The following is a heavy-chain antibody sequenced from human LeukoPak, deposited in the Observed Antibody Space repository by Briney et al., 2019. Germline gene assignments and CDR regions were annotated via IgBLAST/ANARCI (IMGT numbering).Heavy chain of an antibody. D-gene: IGHD6-19*01. CDR2: ISYDGSNK. V-gene: IGHV3-30*19. CDR1: GFTFSSYG. Sequence: PGRSLRLSCAASGFTFSSYGMHWVRQAPGKGLEWVAVISYDGSNKYYADSVKGRFTISRDNSKNTLYLQMNSLRAEDTAVYYCAREAPIAVAGHFDYWGQGTLVTVSS. J-gene: IGHJ4*02. CDR3: AREAPIAVAGHFDY.